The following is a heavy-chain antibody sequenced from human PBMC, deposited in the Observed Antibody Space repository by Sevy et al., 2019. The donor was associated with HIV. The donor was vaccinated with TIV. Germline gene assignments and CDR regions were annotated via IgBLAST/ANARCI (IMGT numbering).Heavy chain of an antibody. CDR1: GFSITSLY. J-gene: IGHJ4*02. CDR2: IYYNGNI. CDR3: AGENAWGSGYY. Sequence: SGTLSLTCTVSGFSITSLYWNWIRQPPGKGLEWIANIYYNGNINYNPSLKSRVTLSLDTSKNQFYLRLSSVTAADTAMYYCAGENAWGSGYYWGQGTLVTVSS. D-gene: IGHD6-25*01. V-gene: IGHV4-59*11.